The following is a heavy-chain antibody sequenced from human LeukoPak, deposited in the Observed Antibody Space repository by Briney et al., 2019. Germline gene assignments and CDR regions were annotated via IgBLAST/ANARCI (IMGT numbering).Heavy chain of an antibody. D-gene: IGHD3-9*01. V-gene: IGHV4-34*01. CDR1: GGSFSGYY. CDR3: ARGRSIRYFDWLFVSPFDY. Sequence: SETLSLTCAVYGGSFSGYYWSWIRQPPGKGLEWIGEINHSGSTNYNPSLKSRVTISVDTSKNQFSLKLSSVTAADTAVFYCARGRSIRYFDWLFVSPFDYWGQGTLVTVSS. CDR2: INHSGST. J-gene: IGHJ4*02.